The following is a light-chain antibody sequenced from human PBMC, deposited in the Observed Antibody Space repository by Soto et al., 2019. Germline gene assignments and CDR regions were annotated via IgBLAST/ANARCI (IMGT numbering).Light chain of an antibody. J-gene: IGKJ5*01. CDR3: QQYDNSPIT. V-gene: IGKV3-20*01. Sequence: EIALTQSPGTLSLSPGERATLSCRASQSVSNNYLAWYQQKPGQAPRLLIYGASSRATGIPDRFSGSGSGTDFTLTISRLEPEDFAVYYCQQYDNSPITFGQGTRLE. CDR1: QSVSNNY. CDR2: GAS.